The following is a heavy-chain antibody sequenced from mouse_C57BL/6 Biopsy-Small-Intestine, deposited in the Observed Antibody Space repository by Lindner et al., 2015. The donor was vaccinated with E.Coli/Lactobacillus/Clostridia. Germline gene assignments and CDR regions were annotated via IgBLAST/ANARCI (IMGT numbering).Heavy chain of an antibody. J-gene: IGHJ4*01. V-gene: IGHV14-3*01. Sequence: SVKVSCKASGYTFTTNGFAWVRQAPGQGLEWMGWISAYNDKSNYAPKLQGRVTMNTDTSTSTAYMELRSLRSDDTAIYYCAGGSSGWYAWGQGTLVTVSS. D-gene: IGHD1-1*02. CDR2: ISAYNDKS. CDR3: AGGSSGWYA. CDR1: GYTFTTNG.